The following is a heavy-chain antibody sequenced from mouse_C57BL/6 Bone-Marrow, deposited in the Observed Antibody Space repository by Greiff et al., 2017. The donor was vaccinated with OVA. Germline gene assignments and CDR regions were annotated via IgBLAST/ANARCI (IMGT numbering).Heavy chain of an antibody. J-gene: IGHJ3*01. CDR3: ARPYYYGSSYLFAY. V-gene: IGHV1-64*01. D-gene: IGHD1-1*01. CDR2: IHPNSGST. CDR1: GYTFTSYW. Sequence: QVQLQQSGAELVKPGASVKLSCKASGYTFTSYWMHWVKQRPGQGLEWIGMIHPNSGSTNYNEKFKSKATLTVDKSSSTAYMQLSSLTSEDSAVYYCARPYYYGSSYLFAYWGQGTLVTVSA.